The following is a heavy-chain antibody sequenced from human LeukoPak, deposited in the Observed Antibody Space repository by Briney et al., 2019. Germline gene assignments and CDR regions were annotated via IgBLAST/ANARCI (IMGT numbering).Heavy chain of an antibody. D-gene: IGHD3-10*01. J-gene: IGHJ4*02. V-gene: IGHV1-69*01. CDR2: IIPIFGTA. Sequence: SVKVSCKASGGTFSSYAISWVRQAPGQGLEWMGGIIPIFGTANYAQKFQGRVTITADESTSTAYMELSSLRSEDTAVYYCATDFPPEVRGVTNFDYWGQGTLVTVSS. CDR3: ATDFPPEVRGVTNFDY. CDR1: GGTFSSYA.